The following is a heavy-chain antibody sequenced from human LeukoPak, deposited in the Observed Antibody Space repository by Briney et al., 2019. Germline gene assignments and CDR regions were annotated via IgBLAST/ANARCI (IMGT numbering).Heavy chain of an antibody. Sequence: SETLSLTCTVSGGSLSSYYWSWIRQPPGKGLEWIGYIYYSGNTNYNPSLKSRVTISVDTSKNQFSLRLSSVTAADTAVYYCARHPSAVAGKTFDYWGQGTLVTVSS. D-gene: IGHD6-19*01. CDR1: GGSLSSYY. V-gene: IGHV4-59*08. CDR2: IYYSGNT. CDR3: ARHPSAVAGKTFDY. J-gene: IGHJ4*02.